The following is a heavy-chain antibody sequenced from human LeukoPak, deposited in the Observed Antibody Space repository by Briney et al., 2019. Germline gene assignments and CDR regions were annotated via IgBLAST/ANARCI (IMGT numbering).Heavy chain of an antibody. Sequence: PSETLSLTCTVSGGSINNSYWTWIRQPPGKGLECIGHIYYSGSTNYSPSLKSRVTISVDTSKNQFSLKLSSVTAADTAVYYCARLSSLANIAARGRTWLDPWGQGSLVTVSS. CDR2: IYYSGST. V-gene: IGHV4-59*01. CDR1: GGSINNSY. CDR3: ARLSSLANIAARGRTWLDP. D-gene: IGHD6-6*01. J-gene: IGHJ5*02.